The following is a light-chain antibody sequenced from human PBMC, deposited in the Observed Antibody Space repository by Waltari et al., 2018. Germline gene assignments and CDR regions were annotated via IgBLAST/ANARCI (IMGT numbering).Light chain of an antibody. V-gene: IGKV3-11*01. CDR1: QSVSSY. J-gene: IGKJ4*01. CDR3: QQRTNWPFT. CDR2: EAS. Sequence: EIVLTQSPATLSLSPGERATLSCRARQSVSSYLAWFQQKPGQAPRLPIYEASKRATGIPARFSGRGSVTDFTVTISSLEPEDFAVYYCQQRTNWPFTFGGGTKVEIK.